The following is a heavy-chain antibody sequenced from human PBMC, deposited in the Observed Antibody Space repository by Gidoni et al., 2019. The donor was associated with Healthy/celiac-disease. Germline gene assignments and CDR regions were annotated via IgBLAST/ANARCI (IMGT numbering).Heavy chain of an antibody. J-gene: IGHJ5*02. CDR1: GGTFSSYA. Sequence: QVQLVQSGAESKTPGSSVKVSCHASGGTFSSYAISWVRQAPGQGLEWMGGIIPSCGTANDAQKFQGRVTINADESTSTAYMELSRLRSEDTAVYYCARDSGSQGNWFDPWGQGTLVTVSS. V-gene: IGHV1-69*01. CDR3: ARDSGSQGNWFDP. D-gene: IGHD1-26*01. CDR2: IIPSCGTA.